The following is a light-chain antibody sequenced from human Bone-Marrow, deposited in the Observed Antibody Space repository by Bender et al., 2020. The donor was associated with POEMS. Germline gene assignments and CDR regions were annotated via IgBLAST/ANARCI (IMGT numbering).Light chain of an antibody. CDR3: QSADNSRTHVL. CDR1: SSDIGYSDH. J-gene: IGLJ2*01. CDR2: DVS. Sequence: QTTLTQPASVSGSPGQSITISCTGASSDIGYSDHVSWYQQRPGKAPELMIYDVSNRPSGVSNRFSGSKSANTASLTISGLQAEDEADYYCQSADNSRTHVLFGGGTKLTVL. V-gene: IGLV2-14*03.